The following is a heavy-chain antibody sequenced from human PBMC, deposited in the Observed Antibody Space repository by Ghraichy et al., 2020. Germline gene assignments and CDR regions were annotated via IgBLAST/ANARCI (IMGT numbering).Heavy chain of an antibody. J-gene: IGHJ5*02. CDR3: ARGMAAAVRGWFDP. CDR1: GGSISSYY. CDR2: IYYSGST. V-gene: IGHV4-59*01. Sequence: SETLSLTCTVSGGSISSYYWSWIRQPPGKGLEWIGYIYYSGSTNYNPSLKSRVTISVDTSKNQFSLKLSSVTAADTAVYYCARGMAAAVRGWFDPWGQGTLVTVSS. D-gene: IGHD6-13*01.